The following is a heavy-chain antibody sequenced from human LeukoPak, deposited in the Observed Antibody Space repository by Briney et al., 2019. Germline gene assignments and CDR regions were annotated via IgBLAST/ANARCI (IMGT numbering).Heavy chain of an antibody. J-gene: IGHJ4*02. V-gene: IGHV4-34*01. CDR1: GGSFSGYY. D-gene: IGHD2-2*01. CDR3: ARRPEYQLLLYFDY. CDR2: INHSGST. Sequence: SETLSLTCAVYGGSFSGYYWSWIRQPPGKGLEWIGEINHSGSTNYNPSLKSRVTISVDTSKNQFSLKLSSVTAADTAVYYCARRPEYQLLLYFDYWGQGTLVTVSS.